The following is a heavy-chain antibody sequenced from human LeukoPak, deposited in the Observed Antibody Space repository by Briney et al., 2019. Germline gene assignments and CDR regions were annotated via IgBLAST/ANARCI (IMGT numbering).Heavy chain of an antibody. J-gene: IGHJ4*02. CDR2: IYTSGST. CDR3: ATQILLCHYY. D-gene: IGHD3-10*01. V-gene: IGHV4-61*02. CDR1: GGSISSGSYY. Sequence: SETLSLTCTVSGGSISSGSYYWSWIRQPAGKGLEWIGRIYTSGSTNYNPSLKSRVTLSVDTSKNQFSLKLTSVTAADTAMYYCATQILLCHYYWGQGTLVTVSS.